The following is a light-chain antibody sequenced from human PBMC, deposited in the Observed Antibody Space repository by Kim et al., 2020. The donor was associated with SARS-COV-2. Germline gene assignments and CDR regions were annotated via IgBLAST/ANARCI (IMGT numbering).Light chain of an antibody. Sequence: EIVMTQSPATLSVSPGERATLSCRASQSVSSNLAWYQQKPGQAPRLLIYGASTRATGIPARLSGSGSGTEFTLTISSLQSEDFAVYYCQQYNNWPPHTFGQGTKLEI. CDR2: GAS. CDR3: QQYNNWPPHT. V-gene: IGKV3-15*01. CDR1: QSVSSN. J-gene: IGKJ2*01.